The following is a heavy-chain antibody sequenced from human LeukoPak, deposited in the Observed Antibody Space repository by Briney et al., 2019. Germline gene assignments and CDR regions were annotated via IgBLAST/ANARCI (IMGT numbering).Heavy chain of an antibody. CDR1: GFTFSNAW. Sequence: PGGSLRLSCAASGFTFSNAWMSWVRQAPGKGLEWVGRIKSKTDGGTTDYAAPVKGRFTISRDDSKNTLYLQMNSLKTEDTAVYYCTTDLAVTTSRFDPWGQGTLVTVSS. CDR2: IKSKTDGGTT. V-gene: IGHV3-15*01. D-gene: IGHD4-17*01. J-gene: IGHJ5*02. CDR3: TTDLAVTTSRFDP.